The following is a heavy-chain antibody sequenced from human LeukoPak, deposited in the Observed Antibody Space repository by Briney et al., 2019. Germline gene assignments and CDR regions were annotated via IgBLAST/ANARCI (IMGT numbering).Heavy chain of an antibody. CDR2: IYYSGST. J-gene: IGHJ3*02. D-gene: IGHD4-23*01. CDR1: GGSISTYY. CDR3: ARDLGLRYDGNSDAFDI. Sequence: SETLSLTCTVSGGSISTYYWSWIRQPLGKGLEWIGCIYYSGSTIYNPSLKSRVTISVEKSKNQFSLKLSSVTAADTAVYYCARDLGLRYDGNSDAFDIWGQGTMVTVSS. V-gene: IGHV4-59*01.